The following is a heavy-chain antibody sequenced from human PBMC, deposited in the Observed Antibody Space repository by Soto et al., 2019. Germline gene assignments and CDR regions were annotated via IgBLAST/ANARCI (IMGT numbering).Heavy chain of an antibody. CDR3: ARPRAELERDIVAIFY. CDR2: IWYDGSNK. J-gene: IGHJ4*02. CDR1: GFTFSSYG. D-gene: IGHD5-12*01. Sequence: QVQLVESGGGVVQPGRSLRLSCAASGFTFSSYGMHWVRQAPGKGLEWVAVIWYDGSNKYYADSVKGRFTISRDNSKNTLYLQMNSLRAEDTAVYYCARPRAELERDIVAIFYWGQGTLVTVSS. V-gene: IGHV3-33*01.